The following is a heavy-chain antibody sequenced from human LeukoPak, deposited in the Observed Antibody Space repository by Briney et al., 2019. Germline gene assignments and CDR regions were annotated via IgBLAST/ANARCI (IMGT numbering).Heavy chain of an antibody. Sequence: SETLSLTCTVSGGSISSSSYYWGWIRQPPGKGLEWIGNISYSGDTSYNPSLKSRVTISVDTSKNRFSLKLNSVTAADTALYYCARQLYSSRFDYWGQGTLVTVSS. CDR2: ISYSGDT. D-gene: IGHD6-13*01. CDR1: GGSISSSSYY. V-gene: IGHV4-39*01. J-gene: IGHJ4*02. CDR3: ARQLYSSRFDY.